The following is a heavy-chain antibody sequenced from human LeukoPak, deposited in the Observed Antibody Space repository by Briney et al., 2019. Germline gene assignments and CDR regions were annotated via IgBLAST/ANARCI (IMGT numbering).Heavy chain of an antibody. CDR1: GFTVISNY. J-gene: IGHJ4*02. CDR2: IYSTGDT. D-gene: IGHD5-12*01. V-gene: IGHV3-66*01. CDR3: AKSRSGSANFYFDN. Sequence: GGSLRLSCAASGFTVISNYTSGVRQAPGRGLEGVSFIYSTGDTYYADSVKGRFTISRDHSKNTLNLQMNSLRAEDTAVYYCAKSRSGSANFYFDNWGPGTLVSVSS.